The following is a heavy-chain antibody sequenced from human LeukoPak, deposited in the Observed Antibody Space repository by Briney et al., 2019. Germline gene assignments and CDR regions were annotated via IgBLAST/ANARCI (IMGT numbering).Heavy chain of an antibody. V-gene: IGHV1-18*01. CDR2: ISAYNGNT. D-gene: IGHD2-2*02. J-gene: IGHJ4*02. CDR1: GYTFTSYG. CDR3: ARDIVVVPAAIFRYFDY. Sequence: ASVTVSCKSSGYTFTSYGISWVRQAPGQGLEWVGRISAYNGNTNYAQKLQGRVTMTTDTSTSTAYMELRSLRSDDTAVYYCARDIVVVPAAIFRYFDYWGQGTLVTVSS.